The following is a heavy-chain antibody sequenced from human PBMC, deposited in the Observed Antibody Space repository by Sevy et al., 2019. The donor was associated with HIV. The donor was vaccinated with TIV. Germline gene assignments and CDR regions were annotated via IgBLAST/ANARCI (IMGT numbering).Heavy chain of an antibody. Sequence: SETLSLTCTVSGGSIHNSYWSWIRHSPGKGLEWIGYIHSSGSTNGNPSLKGRVTISVDTSKNQFSLNLKSVTAADSGIYYCAREYSSSETLHVWGQGTTVTVSS. CDR2: IHSSGST. J-gene: IGHJ6*02. CDR3: AREYSSSETLHV. D-gene: IGHD6-13*01. V-gene: IGHV4-59*01. CDR1: GGSIHNSY.